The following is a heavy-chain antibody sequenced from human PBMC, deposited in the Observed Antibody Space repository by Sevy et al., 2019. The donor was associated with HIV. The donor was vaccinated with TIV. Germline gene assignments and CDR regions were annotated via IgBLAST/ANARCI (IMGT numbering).Heavy chain of an antibody. V-gene: IGHV3-73*01. Sequence: GGSLRLSCAASGFTFSGSAMHWVRQASGKGLEWVGRIRSKANSYATAYAASVKGRFTISRDDTKNTAYLQMNSLKTEDTAVYYGTRRNIPEVRGVTAKYYYYGMDVWGQGTTVTVSS. CDR3: TRRNIPEVRGVTAKYYYYGMDV. J-gene: IGHJ6*02. CDR1: GFTFSGSA. D-gene: IGHD3-10*01. CDR2: IRSKANSYAT.